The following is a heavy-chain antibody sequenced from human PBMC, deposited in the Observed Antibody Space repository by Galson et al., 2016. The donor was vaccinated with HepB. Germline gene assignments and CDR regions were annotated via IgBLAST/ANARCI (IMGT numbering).Heavy chain of an antibody. J-gene: IGHJ4*02. CDR2: IRTQANNYAT. CDR1: GFTFSGSA. CDR3: TSGPVYIPASGTATDF. V-gene: IGHV3-73*01. Sequence: SLRLSCAASGFTFSGSAMHWVRQASGKGLEWVGRIRTQANNYATVYAASVKGRFTISRDDSQNTAYLQMNSLKAEDTAVYYCTSGPVYIPASGTATDFWGQGTLVTVSS. D-gene: IGHD6-13*01.